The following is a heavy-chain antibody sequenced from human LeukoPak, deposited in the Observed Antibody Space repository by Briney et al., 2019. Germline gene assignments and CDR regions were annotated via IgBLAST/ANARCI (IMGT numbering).Heavy chain of an antibody. V-gene: IGHV4-59*01. CDR1: GGSISSYY. J-gene: IGHJ5*02. Sequence: SETLSLTCTVSGGSISSYYWSWIRQPPGKGLEWIGYIYYSGRTNYNPSLKSRVTILVDTSKNQFSLKLNSVTAADTAVYFCVRDASPITMIRGSRFDPWGQGTLVTVSS. D-gene: IGHD1-14*01. CDR2: IYYSGRT. CDR3: VRDASPITMIRGSRFDP.